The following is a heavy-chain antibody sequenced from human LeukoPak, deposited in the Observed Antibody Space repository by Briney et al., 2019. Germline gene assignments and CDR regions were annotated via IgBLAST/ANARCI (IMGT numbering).Heavy chain of an antibody. J-gene: IGHJ4*02. Sequence: VESLKISCKGSGYSFVSYWIAWVRQMPGKGLEWMGIIYPGDSDTRYSPSFQGQVTISTDKSISTAYLQWSSLKASDTAMYYCARQRGTTTTRYFDYWGQGTLVTVSS. CDR2: IYPGDSDT. CDR1: GYSFVSYW. CDR3: ARQRGTTTTRYFDY. V-gene: IGHV5-51*01. D-gene: IGHD1-1*01.